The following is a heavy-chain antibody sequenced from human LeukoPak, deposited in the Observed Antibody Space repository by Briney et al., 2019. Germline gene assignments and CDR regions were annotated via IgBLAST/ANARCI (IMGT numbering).Heavy chain of an antibody. J-gene: IGHJ6*02. CDR1: GFTFDDYA. Sequence: GGSLRLSRAASGFTFDDYAMHWVRHAPGKGLEWVSGISWNSGSIGYADSVKGRFTISRDNAKNSLYLQMNSLRAEDTALYYCAKDITKSSDFWSGYFPSSRGYYYYGMDVWGQGTTVTVSS. V-gene: IGHV3-9*01. CDR3: AKDITKSSDFWSGYFPSSRGYYYYGMDV. D-gene: IGHD3-3*01. CDR2: ISWNSGSI.